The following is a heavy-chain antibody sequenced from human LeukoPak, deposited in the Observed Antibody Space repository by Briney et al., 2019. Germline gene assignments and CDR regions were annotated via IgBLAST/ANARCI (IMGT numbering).Heavy chain of an antibody. J-gene: IGHJ4*02. CDR2: IIPIFGTA. CDR1: VGTLSSYA. CDR3: ARARDILTGYDQYYFDY. V-gene: IGHV1-69*05. Sequence: ASVKVSCKASVGTLSSYAISGVRQAPGKELDWMGGIIPIFGTANYAQKFQGRVTITTDESTSTAYMELSSLRSEDTAVYYCARARDILTGYDQYYFDYWGQGTLVTVSS. D-gene: IGHD3-9*01.